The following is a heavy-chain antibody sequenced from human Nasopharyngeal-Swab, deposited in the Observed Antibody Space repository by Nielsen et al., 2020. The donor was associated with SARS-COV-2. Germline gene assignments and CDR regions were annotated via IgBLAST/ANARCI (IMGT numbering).Heavy chain of an antibody. Sequence: LNISCADSGFNFNTSWMTWVRQAPGKGLEWVANINPDGSEMQYVDSVKGRFTISRDNAENSLYLHMNSLRGDDTAVYYCAHYASAAYWGQGTLVTVSS. CDR3: AHYASAAY. CDR1: GFNFNTSW. D-gene: IGHD2-2*01. J-gene: IGHJ4*02. CDR2: INPDGSEM. V-gene: IGHV3-7*03.